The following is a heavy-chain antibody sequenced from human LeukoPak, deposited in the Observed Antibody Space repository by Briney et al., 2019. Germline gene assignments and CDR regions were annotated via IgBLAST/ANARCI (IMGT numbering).Heavy chain of an antibody. V-gene: IGHV3-30-3*01. CDR3: ARDYCSGGSCYPFDYYYYYGMGV. CDR1: GFTFSSYA. CDR2: ISYDGSNK. Sequence: GRSLRLSCAASGFTFSSYAVHWVRQAPGKGLEWVAVISYDGSNKYYADSVKGRFTISRDNSKNTLYLQMSSLRAEDTAVYYCARDYCSGGSCYPFDYYYYYGMGVWGQGTTVTVSS. D-gene: IGHD2-15*01. J-gene: IGHJ6*02.